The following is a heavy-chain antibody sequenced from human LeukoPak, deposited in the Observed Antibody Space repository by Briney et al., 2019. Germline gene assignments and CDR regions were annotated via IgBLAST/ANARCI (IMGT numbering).Heavy chain of an antibody. CDR1: GFIFSNYW. CDR2: ISNDGSNK. CDR3: ARDPVSTGLQINSDY. Sequence: GGSLRLSCAASGFIFSNYWMTWVRQAPGKGLEWVTVISNDGSNKYYADSVKGRFTISRDNSKNTLYLQMNSLRAEDTALYYCARDPVSTGLQINSDYWGQGTLVTVSS. V-gene: IGHV3-30*03. D-gene: IGHD1-1*01. J-gene: IGHJ4*02.